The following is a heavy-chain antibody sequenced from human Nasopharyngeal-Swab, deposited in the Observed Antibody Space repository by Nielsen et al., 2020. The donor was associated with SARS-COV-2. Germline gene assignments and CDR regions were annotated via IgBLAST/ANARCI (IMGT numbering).Heavy chain of an antibody. CDR2: INPSGGST. D-gene: IGHD3-3*01. Sequence: GESLKISCAASGFTFTSYYMHWVRQAPGQGLEWMGIINPSGGSTSYAQKFQGRVTMTRDTSTSTVYMELSSLRSEDTAVYYCASWDGFSLYYGMDVWGQGTTVTVSS. CDR3: ASWDGFSLYYGMDV. J-gene: IGHJ6*02. V-gene: IGHV1-46*01. CDR1: GFTFTSYY.